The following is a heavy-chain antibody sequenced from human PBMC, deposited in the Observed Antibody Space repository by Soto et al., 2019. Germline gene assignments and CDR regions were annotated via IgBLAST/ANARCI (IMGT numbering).Heavy chain of an antibody. CDR1: GGTFSSYA. CDR2: INAANGDS. Sequence: ASVKVSCKAPGGTFSSYAISWVRQAPGQGLECMGWINAANGDSRYSQKFQGRLTITRDTSTTTAYMDLSSLTSEDTAVYYCAKSGSLDSWGQGTPVTVSS. V-gene: IGHV1-3*01. CDR3: AKSGSLDS. D-gene: IGHD3-10*01. J-gene: IGHJ4*02.